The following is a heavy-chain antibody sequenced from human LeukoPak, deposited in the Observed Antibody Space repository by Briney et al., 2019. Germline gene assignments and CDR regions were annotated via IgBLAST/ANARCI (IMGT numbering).Heavy chain of an antibody. CDR2: ISYDGSNK. V-gene: IGHV3-30-3*01. J-gene: IGHJ4*02. CDR1: GFTFSSYA. CDR3: ARREWSKLGLDY. D-gene: IGHD3-3*01. Sequence: PGRSLRLSCAASGFTFSSYAMHWVRQAPGKGLEWVAVISYDGSNKYYADSVKGRFTISGDNSKNTLYLQMNSLRAEDTAVYYCARREWSKLGLDYWGQGTLVTVSS.